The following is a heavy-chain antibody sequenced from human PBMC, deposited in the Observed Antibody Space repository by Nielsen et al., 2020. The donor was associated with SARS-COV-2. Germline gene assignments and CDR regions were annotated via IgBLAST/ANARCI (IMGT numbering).Heavy chain of an antibody. V-gene: IGHV3-53*01. CDR3: ARDQGLGITMVRGAEPALLGFDY. J-gene: IGHJ4*02. Sequence: VRQPPGKGLEWVSVIYSGGSTYYADSVKGRFTISRDNSKNTLYLQMNSLRAEDAAVYYCARDQGLGITMVRGAEPALLGFDYWGQGTLVTVSS. CDR2: IYSGGST. D-gene: IGHD3-10*01.